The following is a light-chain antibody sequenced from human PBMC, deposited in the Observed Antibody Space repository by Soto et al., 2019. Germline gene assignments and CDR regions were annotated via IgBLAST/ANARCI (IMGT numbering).Light chain of an antibody. CDR2: KAS. Sequence: DIQMTQSPSSVSASVGDRVTITCRAGQGISSWLAWYQQKPGKAPKLLIYKASTLKSGVPSRFSGSGSGTEFTLTISSLQPDDFATYYCQQSYSTPVTFGQGTRLEI. CDR1: QGISSW. V-gene: IGKV1-12*01. CDR3: QQSYSTPVT. J-gene: IGKJ5*01.